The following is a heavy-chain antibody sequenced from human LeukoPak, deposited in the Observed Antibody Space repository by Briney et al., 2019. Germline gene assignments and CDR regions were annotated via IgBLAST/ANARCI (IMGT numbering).Heavy chain of an antibody. CDR1: GFTFSSYA. Sequence: GGSLRLSCAASGFTFSSYAMHWVRQAPGKGLEWVAVISYDGSNKYYADSVKGRFTISRDNSKNTLYLQMNSLRAEDTAVYYCARDLLHYGSGSYLDYWGQGTLVTVSS. D-gene: IGHD3-10*01. J-gene: IGHJ4*02. V-gene: IGHV3-30-3*01. CDR3: ARDLLHYGSGSYLDY. CDR2: ISYDGSNK.